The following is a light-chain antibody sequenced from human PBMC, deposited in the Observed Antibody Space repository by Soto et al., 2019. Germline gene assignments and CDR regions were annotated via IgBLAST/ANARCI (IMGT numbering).Light chain of an antibody. Sequence: QSALTQPASVSGSPGQSITISCTGTSSDVGTYNLVSWYQQHPGKAPKRMIYEVTKRPSGVSNRLSGSKSDNTASLTISGLQAEDEADYHCCSYAGKNTLVFGGGTKLTVL. CDR2: EVT. CDR3: CSYAGKNTLV. J-gene: IGLJ3*02. V-gene: IGLV2-23*02. CDR1: SSDVGTYNL.